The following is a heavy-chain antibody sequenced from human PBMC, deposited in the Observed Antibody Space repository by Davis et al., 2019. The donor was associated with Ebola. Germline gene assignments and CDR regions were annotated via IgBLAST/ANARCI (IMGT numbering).Heavy chain of an antibody. D-gene: IGHD5/OR15-5a*01. CDR1: GYTFIDYY. J-gene: IGHJ6*03. CDR2: INPKSGGT. Sequence: AASMKVSCKASGYTFIDYYIHWVRQAPGQGLEWMGWINPKSGGTKYAQKFQDWVTMTRDTSISTAYVELSGLTSDDTALYSCARAVSPTSDYYMDVWGKGTAVTVSS. CDR3: ARAVSPTSDYYMDV. V-gene: IGHV1-2*04.